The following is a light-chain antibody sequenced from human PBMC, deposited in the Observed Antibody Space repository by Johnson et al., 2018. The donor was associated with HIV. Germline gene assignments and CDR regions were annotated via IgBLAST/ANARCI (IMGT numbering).Light chain of an antibody. J-gene: IGLJ1*01. V-gene: IGLV1-51*01. CDR3: GTWDSSLSAGYV. Sequence: QSVLTQPPSVSAAPGQKVTISCSGSSSNIGNNYISWYQQLPGTAPKLLIYDNNKRPSGIPDRFSGSKSGTSATLDITGLPHGDEADYYCGTWDSSLSAGYVFGTGTKVTVL. CDR2: DNN. CDR1: SSNIGNNY.